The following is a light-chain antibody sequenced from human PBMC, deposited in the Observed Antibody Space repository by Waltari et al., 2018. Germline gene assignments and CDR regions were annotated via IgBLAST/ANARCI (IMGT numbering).Light chain of an antibody. V-gene: IGKV4-1*01. CDR3: QQYYRSRT. Sequence: DIVLTQSPDSLAVSLGERATISCKSSQTVLYNSNDKNYLAWYQQKPGQPPRLLISWASIRESGVPDRFSGSGSGTDFTLTISSLKAEDVAVYYCQQYYRSRTFGQGTKVEIK. J-gene: IGKJ1*01. CDR2: WAS. CDR1: QTVLYNSNDKNY.